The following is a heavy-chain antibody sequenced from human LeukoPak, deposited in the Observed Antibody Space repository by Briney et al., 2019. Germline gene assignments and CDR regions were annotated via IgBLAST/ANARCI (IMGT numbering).Heavy chain of an antibody. CDR1: GFTFSNAW. CDR3: SSSSSPYYYYYGMDV. CDR2: IKSKTDGGTT. D-gene: IGHD6-6*01. V-gene: IGHV3-15*01. J-gene: IGHJ6*02. Sequence: PGGSLILSCAASGFTFSNAWMSWVRQAPGKGLEWVGRIKSKTDGGTTDYAAPVKGRFTISRDDSKNTLYLQMNSLKTEDTAVYYCSSSSSPYYYYYGMDVWGLGTTVTVSS.